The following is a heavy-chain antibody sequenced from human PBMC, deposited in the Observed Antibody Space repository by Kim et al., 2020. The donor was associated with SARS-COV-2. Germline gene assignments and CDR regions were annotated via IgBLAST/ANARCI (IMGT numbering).Heavy chain of an antibody. J-gene: IGHJ6*02. V-gene: IGHV4-34*01. Sequence: KSRVAISRDTSKNQFSLKLSSVTAADTAVYYCARGGKTMVRGVYYYAMDVWGQGTTVTVSS. D-gene: IGHD3-10*01. CDR3: ARGGKTMVRGVYYYAMDV.